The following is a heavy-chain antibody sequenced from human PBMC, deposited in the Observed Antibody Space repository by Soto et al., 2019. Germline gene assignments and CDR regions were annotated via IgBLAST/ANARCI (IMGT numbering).Heavy chain of an antibody. CDR2: ISGSGGST. J-gene: IGHJ6*02. Sequence: SLRLSCAASGFTFSSYVMSWVLQAPGKGLEWVSAISGSGGSTYYADSVKGRFTISRDNSKNTLYLQMNSLRAEDTAVYYCAGANKLPVETYYYYYGMDVWGQGTTVTVSS. CDR1: GFTFSSYV. V-gene: IGHV3-23*01. D-gene: IGHD1-26*01. CDR3: AGANKLPVETYYYYYGMDV.